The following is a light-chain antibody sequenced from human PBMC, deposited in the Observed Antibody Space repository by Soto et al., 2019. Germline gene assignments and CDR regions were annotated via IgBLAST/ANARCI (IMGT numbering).Light chain of an antibody. CDR3: HQYGSSPST. V-gene: IGKV3-20*01. CDR1: QSVTNSF. CDR2: GAS. Sequence: DIVLTQSPGTLSLSPGERATLSCRASQSVTNSFLAWYQQKPGQAPRLLIYGASSRATGIPDRFSGSGSGTDFTLTISRLEPEDFAVFYCHQYGSSPSTFGQGTKVDIK. J-gene: IGKJ1*01.